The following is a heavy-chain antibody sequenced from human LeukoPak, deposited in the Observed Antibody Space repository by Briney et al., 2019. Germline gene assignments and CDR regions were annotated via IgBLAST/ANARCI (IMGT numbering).Heavy chain of an antibody. D-gene: IGHD2-15*01. V-gene: IGHV3-11*04. CDR1: GFTFSDYS. Sequence: GGSLRLSCTASGFTFSDYSMSWIRQAPGTGLEWLSYINGRGSTINYADSVKGRFTISRDNAKKSLYLQMNSLRDDDTAVYYCAKDGGGGCSGVNCYRGSYFSGMDVWGQGTTVTVSS. J-gene: IGHJ6*02. CDR2: INGRGSTI. CDR3: AKDGGGGCSGVNCYRGSYFSGMDV.